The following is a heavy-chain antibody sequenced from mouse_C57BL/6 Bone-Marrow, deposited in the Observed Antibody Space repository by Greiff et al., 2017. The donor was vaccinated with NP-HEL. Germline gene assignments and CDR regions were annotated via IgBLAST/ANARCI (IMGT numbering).Heavy chain of an antibody. J-gene: IGHJ2*01. CDR1: GYSITSGYY. Sequence: ESGPGLVKPSQSLSLTCSVTGYSITSGYYWNWIRQFPGNKLEWMGYISYDGSNNYNPSLKNRISITRDTSKNQFFLKLNSVTTEDTATYYCARFATVVHFDYWGQGTTLTVSS. D-gene: IGHD1-1*01. V-gene: IGHV3-6*01. CDR2: ISYDGSN. CDR3: ARFATVVHFDY.